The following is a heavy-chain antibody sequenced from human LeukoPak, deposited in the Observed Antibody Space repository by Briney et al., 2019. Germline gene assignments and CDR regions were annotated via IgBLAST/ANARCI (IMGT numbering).Heavy chain of an antibody. J-gene: IGHJ4*02. Sequence: PSETLSLTCTVSGGSISSGYYWGWIRQPPGKGLEWIGSIYHSGSTYYNPSLKSRVTISVDTSKNQFSLKLSSVTAADTAVYYCASGYYYDSSGYFDYWGQGTLVTVSS. CDR2: IYHSGST. V-gene: IGHV4-38-2*02. CDR3: ASGYYYDSSGYFDY. CDR1: GGSISSGYY. D-gene: IGHD3-22*01.